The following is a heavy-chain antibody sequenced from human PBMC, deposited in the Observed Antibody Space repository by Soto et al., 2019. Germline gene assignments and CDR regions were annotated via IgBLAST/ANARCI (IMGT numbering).Heavy chain of an antibody. D-gene: IGHD2-15*01. CDR3: ARSGGSLDY. V-gene: IGHV4-59*11. J-gene: IGHJ4*02. CDR1: GGSINNHY. CDR2: IYYSGST. Sequence: SETLSLTCTVSGGSINNHYWSWIRQPPGKGLEWIGYIYYSGSTNYNPSLKSRVTISVATSKNQFSLKLNSVAAADTAVYYCARSGGSLDYWGQGTLVTVSS.